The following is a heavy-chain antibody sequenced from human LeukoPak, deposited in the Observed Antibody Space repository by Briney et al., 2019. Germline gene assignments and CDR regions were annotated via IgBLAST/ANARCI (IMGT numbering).Heavy chain of an antibody. D-gene: IGHD3-22*01. CDR2: IYYSGST. CDR3: ARHFYDRGAFDI. Sequence: SETLSLTCTASGGSISSSSYYWGWIRQPPGKGLEWIGSIYYSGSTYYNPSLKSRVTISVDTSKNQFSLKLSSVTAADTAVYYCARHFYDRGAFDIWGQGTMVTVSS. CDR1: GGSISSSSYY. J-gene: IGHJ3*02. V-gene: IGHV4-39*01.